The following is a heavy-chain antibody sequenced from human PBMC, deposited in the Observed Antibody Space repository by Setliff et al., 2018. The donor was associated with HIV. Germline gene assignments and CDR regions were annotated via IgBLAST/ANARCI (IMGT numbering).Heavy chain of an antibody. CDR3: AKDVYYYDSSGYYYYFDY. J-gene: IGHJ4*02. D-gene: IGHD3-22*01. V-gene: IGHV3-23*01. Sequence: PGGSLRLSCAASGFTFSSYAMSWVRQAPGKGLEWVSAISGSGGSTYYADSVKGRFTISRDNSKNTLYLQMNSLRAEDTAVYYCAKDVYYYDSSGYYYYFDYWGQGTLVTVSS. CDR2: ISGSGGST. CDR1: GFTFSSYA.